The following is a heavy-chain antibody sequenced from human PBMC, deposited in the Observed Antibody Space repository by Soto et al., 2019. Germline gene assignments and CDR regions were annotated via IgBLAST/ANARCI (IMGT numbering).Heavy chain of an antibody. D-gene: IGHD2-15*01. CDR1: GFTFSSYA. CDR2: ISGSGGST. V-gene: IGHV3-23*01. J-gene: IGHJ4*02. CDR3: ATLDIVVVVAANHY. Sequence: GGSLRLSCAASGFTFSSYAMSWVRQAPGKGLEWVSAISGSGGSTYYADSVKGRFTISRDNSKNTLYLQMNSLRAEDTAVYYCATLDIVVVVAANHYSGQGTLVTVSS.